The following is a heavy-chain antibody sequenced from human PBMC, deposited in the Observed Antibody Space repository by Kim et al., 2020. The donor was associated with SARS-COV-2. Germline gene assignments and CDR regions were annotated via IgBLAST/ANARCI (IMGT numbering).Heavy chain of an antibody. V-gene: IGHV3-23*01. CDR1: GFTFSSYA. Sequence: GGSLRLSCAASGFTFSSYAMSWVRQAPGKGLEWVSAISGSGGSTYYADSVKGRFTISRDNSKNTLYLQMNSLRAEDTAVYYCAKYSIYGSGSFVGYSYGMDVWGQGTTVTVSS. CDR3: AKYSIYGSGSFVGYSYGMDV. J-gene: IGHJ6*02. CDR2: ISGSGGST. D-gene: IGHD3-10*01.